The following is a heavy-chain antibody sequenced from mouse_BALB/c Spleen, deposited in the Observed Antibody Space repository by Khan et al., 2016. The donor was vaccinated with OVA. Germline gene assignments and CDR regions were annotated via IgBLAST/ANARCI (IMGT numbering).Heavy chain of an antibody. CDR3: ARAELMLGGSYDMDY. J-gene: IGHJ4*01. Sequence: QVQLQQSGPGLVAPSQSLSITCTVSGFSLSRYNIHWVRQPPGKGLEWLGMIWGGGGTDYNSTLKSRLSISKDNSKSQVFLKMNSLQTDDTAMYYCARAELMLGGSYDMDYWGQGTSVTVSS. D-gene: IGHD3-1*01. CDR2: IWGGGGT. V-gene: IGHV2-6-4*01. CDR1: GFSLSRYN.